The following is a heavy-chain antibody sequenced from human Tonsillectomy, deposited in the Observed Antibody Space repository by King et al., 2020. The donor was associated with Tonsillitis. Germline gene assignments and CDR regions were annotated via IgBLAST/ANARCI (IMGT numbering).Heavy chain of an antibody. CDR1: GGSFSGYY. CDR2: INHSGST. V-gene: IGHV4-34*01. Sequence: VQLQQWGAGLLKPSETLSLTCAVYGGSFSGYYWSWIRQSPGKGLEWIGEINHSGSTNYNPSLKSRVTISVDTSKNHFSLKQSSVTAADTAVYYCARGVYTYAYRNDAFDIWGQGTMVTVSS. CDR3: ARGVYTYAYRNDAFDI. D-gene: IGHD3-16*01. J-gene: IGHJ3*02.